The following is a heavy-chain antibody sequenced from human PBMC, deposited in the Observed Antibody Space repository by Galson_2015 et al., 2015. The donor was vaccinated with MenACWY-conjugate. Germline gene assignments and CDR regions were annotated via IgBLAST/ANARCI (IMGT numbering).Heavy chain of an antibody. CDR3: ARTAGSVPP. CDR2: ISATSATI. J-gene: IGHJ5*02. D-gene: IGHD6-13*01. Sequence: SLRLSCAASGFSLSSFSMNWVRHAPGKWLEWASSISATSATIYYADSVKGRFTISRDNAKNSLYLQMNSLRAEDKAVYYCARTAGSVPPWGLGTLVTVSS. V-gene: IGHV3-21*01. CDR1: GFSLSSFS.